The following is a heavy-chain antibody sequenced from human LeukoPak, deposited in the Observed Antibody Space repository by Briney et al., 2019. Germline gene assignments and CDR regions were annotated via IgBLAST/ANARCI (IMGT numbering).Heavy chain of an antibody. CDR2: ISGSGGST. CDR3: AKVRDTAVYYYYYYMDV. CDR1: GFTFSSYA. Sequence: GGSLRLSCAASGFTFSSYAMSWVRQAPGKGLEWVSAISGSGGSTYYADSVKGRFTISRDNSKNTLYLQMNSLRAEDTAVYYCAKVRDTAVYYYYYYMDVWGKGTTVTASS. V-gene: IGHV3-23*01. J-gene: IGHJ6*03. D-gene: IGHD5-18*01.